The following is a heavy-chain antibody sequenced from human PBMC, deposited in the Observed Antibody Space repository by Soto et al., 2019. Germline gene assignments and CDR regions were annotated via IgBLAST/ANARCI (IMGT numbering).Heavy chain of an antibody. Sequence: SETLSLTCTVSGGSISNYYWSWIRQAPGKGLEWLGFVYYSGNTNYMPSLKSRVSISIDTSKNQFSLRLSSVTAADAAVYFCARQGGRGGR. V-gene: IGHV4-59*08. CDR3: ARQGGR. J-gene: IGHJ2*01. CDR2: VYYSGNT. CDR1: GGSISNYY. D-gene: IGHD3-16*01.